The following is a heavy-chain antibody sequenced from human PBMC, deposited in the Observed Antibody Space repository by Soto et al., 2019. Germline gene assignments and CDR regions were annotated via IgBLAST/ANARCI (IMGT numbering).Heavy chain of an antibody. D-gene: IGHD5-18*01. CDR2: IIPIFGTA. Sequence: ASVKVSCKASGGTFSSYAISWVRQAPGQGLEWMGGIIPIFGTANYAQKFQGRVTITADESTSTAYMELSSLRSEDTAVYYCARVGGISYGFDYWGQGTLVTVSS. V-gene: IGHV1-69*13. CDR3: ARVGGISYGFDY. J-gene: IGHJ4*02. CDR1: GGTFSSYA.